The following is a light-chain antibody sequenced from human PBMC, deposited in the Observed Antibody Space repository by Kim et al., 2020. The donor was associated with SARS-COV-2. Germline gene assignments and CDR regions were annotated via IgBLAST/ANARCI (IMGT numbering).Light chain of an antibody. V-gene: IGKV3-20*01. CDR3: QQYGSSLFYT. J-gene: IGKJ2*01. CDR2: ATS. Sequence: EIVLTQSPGTLSLSPGERATLSCRASQSVSSSYLAWYQQKPGQAPRLLIYATSSRATGIPDRFSGSGSGTDFTLTISRLEPEDFAVYHCQQYGSSLFYTFGQGTKLEI. CDR1: QSVSSSY.